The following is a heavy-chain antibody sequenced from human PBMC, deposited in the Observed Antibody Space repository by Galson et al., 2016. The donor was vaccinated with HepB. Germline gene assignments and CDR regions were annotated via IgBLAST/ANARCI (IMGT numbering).Heavy chain of an antibody. CDR1: GFTFNSYS. Sequence: SLRLSCAVSGFTFNSYSMTWVRQAPGKGLEWVSSISSRGDYVYYADSVKGRFTISRGNANNSLYLQMNSLRAADTAIYSCARDRPRAGDCSGSLYHYYYHGLDVWGHGTTVSVSS. D-gene: IGHD6-19*01. CDR2: ISSRGDYV. J-gene: IGHJ6*02. CDR3: ARDRPRAGDCSGSLYHYYYHGLDV. V-gene: IGHV3-21*01.